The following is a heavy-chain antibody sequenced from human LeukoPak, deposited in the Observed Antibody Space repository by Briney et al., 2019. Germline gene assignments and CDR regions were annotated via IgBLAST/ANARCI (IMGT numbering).Heavy chain of an antibody. J-gene: IGHJ6*03. V-gene: IGHV3-74*01. Sequence: GGSLRLSCAASGFTFSRYWMHWVRQAPGKGLVWVSHINSDGSNTSYADSVKGRFTISRDNAKNTLYLQMNSLRAEDTAVYYCARAAYSSSWPNYYFYYYMDVWGKGTTVTVSS. D-gene: IGHD6-13*01. CDR2: INSDGSNT. CDR3: ARAAYSSSWPNYYFYYYMDV. CDR1: GFTFSRYW.